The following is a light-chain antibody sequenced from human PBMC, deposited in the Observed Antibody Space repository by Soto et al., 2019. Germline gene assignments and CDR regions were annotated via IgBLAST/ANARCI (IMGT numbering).Light chain of an antibody. Sequence: EIVLTQSPGTLSLSPGERATLSCRASQSFSSSYLAWYQQKPGQAPRLLIYETSSRATGIPDRFSGSGSQTDFTLTISSLEPEDFAVYYCQQRSNWPPITFGQGTRLEIK. CDR3: QQRSNWPPIT. CDR2: ETS. J-gene: IGKJ5*01. V-gene: IGKV3D-20*02. CDR1: QSFSSSY.